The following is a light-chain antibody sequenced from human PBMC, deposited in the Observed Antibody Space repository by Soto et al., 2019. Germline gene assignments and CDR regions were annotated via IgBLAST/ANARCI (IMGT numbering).Light chain of an antibody. CDR3: QQSGSSPRT. CDR2: GSS. J-gene: IGKJ1*01. CDR1: QSVSSSY. V-gene: IGKV3-20*01. Sequence: ELGLTQSPGTVSLSPGERATLSCRASQSVSSSYLAWYQQKPGQAPRLLIYGSSSRATGIPDRFSGSGSGTDFTLTISRLEPEDFAVYYCQQSGSSPRTFGQGTKVDI.